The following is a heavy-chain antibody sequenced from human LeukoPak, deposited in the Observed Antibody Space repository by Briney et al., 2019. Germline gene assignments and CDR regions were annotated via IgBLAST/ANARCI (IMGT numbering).Heavy chain of an antibody. Sequence: GGSLRLSCAASGFTFSSYSMNWVRQAPGKGLEWVSSISSSSSYIYYADSVKGRFTISRDNAKNSLYLQMNSLRAEDTAVYYCARDLRFGELLRYSDYWGQGTLVTVSS. V-gene: IGHV3-21*01. CDR2: ISSSSSYI. CDR1: GFTFSSYS. CDR3: ARDLRFGELLRYSDY. D-gene: IGHD3-10*01. J-gene: IGHJ4*02.